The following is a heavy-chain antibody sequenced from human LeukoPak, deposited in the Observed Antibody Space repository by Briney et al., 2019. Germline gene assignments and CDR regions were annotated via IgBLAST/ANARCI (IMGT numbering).Heavy chain of an antibody. V-gene: IGHV3-15*01. J-gene: IGHJ4*02. CDR3: TTDWVRGTAMVLPLDY. CDR2: IKSKTDGGTT. CDR1: GFTFSNAW. D-gene: IGHD5-18*01. Sequence: GGSLRLSCAASGFTFSNAWMSWVRQAPGKGLEWVGCIKSKTDGGTTDYAAPVKGRFTISRDDSKNTLYLQMNSLKTEDTAVYYCTTDWVRGTAMVLPLDYWGQGTLVTVSS.